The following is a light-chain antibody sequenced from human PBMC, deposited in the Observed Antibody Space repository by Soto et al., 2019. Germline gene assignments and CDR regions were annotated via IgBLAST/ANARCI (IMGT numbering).Light chain of an antibody. CDR1: QSVSSNY. Sequence: EIVFTQSPGTLSLSPGERATLSCRASQSVSSNYLAWYQQKPGQSPRLLIYVASTRATGIPDRFSGSGSGTDFTLTISRLEPEDFAVYYCQQYSSPPRTFGQGTKVDIK. J-gene: IGKJ1*01. CDR3: QQYSSPPRT. V-gene: IGKV3-20*01. CDR2: VAS.